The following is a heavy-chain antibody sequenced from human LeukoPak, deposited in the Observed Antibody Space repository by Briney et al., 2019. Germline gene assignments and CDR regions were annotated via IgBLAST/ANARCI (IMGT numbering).Heavy chain of an antibody. CDR3: ARDLRTFYGMDL. D-gene: IGHD1-14*01. V-gene: IGHV3-21*06. CDR1: GFSFSIYS. CDR2: ITSNSNT. Sequence: GGSLRLSCAASGFSFSIYSMNWVRQAPGKGLEWVSYITSNSNTRYADSVKGRFTVSRDNAQNSQFLQMDSMRGEDTAVYYCARDLRTFYGMDLWGQGTTVTVFS. J-gene: IGHJ6*02.